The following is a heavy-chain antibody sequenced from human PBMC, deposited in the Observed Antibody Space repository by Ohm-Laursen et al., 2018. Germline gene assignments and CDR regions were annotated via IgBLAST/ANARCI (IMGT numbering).Heavy chain of an antibody. CDR1: GGSISSDY. Sequence: SETLSLTCTVSGGSISSDYWSWIRQPPGKGLEWIGYIYYSGNTNYNPSLKSRVSISVDTSKNQFSLKLTSVTPADTAVYYCARDRNGDSFDYWGQGTLVTVSS. J-gene: IGHJ4*02. D-gene: IGHD1-1*01. CDR3: ARDRNGDSFDY. CDR2: IYYSGNT. V-gene: IGHV4-59*01.